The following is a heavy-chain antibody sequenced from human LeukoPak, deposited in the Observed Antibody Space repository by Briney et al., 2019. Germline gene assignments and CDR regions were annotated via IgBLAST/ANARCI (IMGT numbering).Heavy chain of an antibody. Sequence: GGSVEVSCKASGGTFSSYAISWVRQAPGQGLEWMGRIIPIFGTANYAQKFQGRVTITTDESTSTAYMELSSLRSEDTAVYYCARDRMGAPTYYYYMDVWGKGTTVTVSS. CDR3: ARDRMGAPTYYYYMDV. CDR2: IIPIFGTA. D-gene: IGHD2-15*01. CDR1: GGTFSSYA. J-gene: IGHJ6*03. V-gene: IGHV1-69*05.